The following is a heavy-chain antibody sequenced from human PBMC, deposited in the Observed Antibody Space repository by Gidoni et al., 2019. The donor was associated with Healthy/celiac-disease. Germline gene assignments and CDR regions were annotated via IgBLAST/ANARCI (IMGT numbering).Heavy chain of an antibody. CDR3: AKKTRGLERNGLIY. CDR1: GFTFSSYA. CDR2: ISGRGGST. Sequence: EVQLLESGGGLVQPGGSLRLSCAASGFTFSSYAMSWVRQAPGKGLEWVSAISGRGGSTYYADSVKGRFTISRDNSKNTLYLQMNSLRAEDTAVYYCAKKTRGLERNGLIYWGQGTLVTVSS. V-gene: IGHV3-23*01. D-gene: IGHD3-3*01. J-gene: IGHJ4*02.